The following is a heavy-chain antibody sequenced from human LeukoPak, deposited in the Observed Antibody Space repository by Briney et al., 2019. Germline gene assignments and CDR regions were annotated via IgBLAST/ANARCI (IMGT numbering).Heavy chain of an antibody. Sequence: GASVKVSCKASGYTFTGYYMHWVRQAPGKGLEWMGGFDPEDGETIYAQKFQGRVTMTEDTSTDTAYMELSSLRSEDTAVYYCATVACSGGSCYFDYWGQGTLVTVSS. CDR3: ATVACSGGSCYFDY. CDR1: GYTFTGYY. J-gene: IGHJ4*02. CDR2: FDPEDGET. V-gene: IGHV1-24*01. D-gene: IGHD2-15*01.